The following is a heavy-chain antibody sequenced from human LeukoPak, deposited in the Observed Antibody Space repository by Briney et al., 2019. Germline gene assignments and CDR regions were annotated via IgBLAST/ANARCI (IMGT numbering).Heavy chain of an antibody. CDR1: GYSISTGYY. Sequence: SEALSLTCAVSGYSISTGYYWGWMRQAPEKGLEWIGNIYHSGSTYYNPPLKSRLTISVDTSKNHFSLTLSSVTAADTAVYYCARSGLGSGYYYLDVWGKGTTVTVSS. CDR2: IYHSGST. D-gene: IGHD2-15*01. J-gene: IGHJ6*03. CDR3: ARSGLGSGYYYLDV. V-gene: IGHV4-38-2*01.